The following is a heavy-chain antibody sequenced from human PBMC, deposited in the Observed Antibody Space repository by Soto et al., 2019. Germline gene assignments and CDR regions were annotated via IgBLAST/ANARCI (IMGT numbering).Heavy chain of an antibody. V-gene: IGHV4-31*03. Sequence: SETLSLTCTVSGGSISSGGYYWSWIRQHPGKGLEWIGYIYYSGSTYYNPSLKSRVTISVDTSKNQFSLKLSSVTAADTAVYYCARVNPLRCDWLPYYYYYMDGWGKGTTVTVSS. J-gene: IGHJ6*03. CDR3: ARVNPLRCDWLPYYYYYMDG. CDR2: IYYSGST. CDR1: GGSISSGGYY. D-gene: IGHD3-9*01.